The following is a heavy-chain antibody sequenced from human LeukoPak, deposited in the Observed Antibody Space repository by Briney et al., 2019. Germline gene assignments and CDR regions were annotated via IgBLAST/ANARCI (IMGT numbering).Heavy chain of an antibody. Sequence: ASVKVSCKASGYAFNVYYMHWVRQVPGQGLEWMGWINPNSGGTNYAQKFQGRVTMTRDTSISTAYMELSRLRSDDTAVYYCARDRGTAAAGRKKYTYYYYYMDVWGKGTTVTVSS. CDR2: INPNSGGT. CDR3: ARDRGTAAAGRKKYTYYYYYMDV. V-gene: IGHV1-2*02. CDR1: GYAFNVYY. D-gene: IGHD6-13*01. J-gene: IGHJ6*03.